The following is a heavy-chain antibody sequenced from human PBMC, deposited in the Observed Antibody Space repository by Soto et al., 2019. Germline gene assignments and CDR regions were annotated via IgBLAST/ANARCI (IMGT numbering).Heavy chain of an antibody. CDR3: ARISRTIFGVIDY. CDR1: GFTFSSYS. V-gene: IGHV3-21*01. CDR2: ISSSSSYI. D-gene: IGHD3-3*01. Sequence: GGSLRLSCAASGFTFSSYSMNWVRQTPGKGLEWVSSISSSSSYIYYADSVKGRFTISRDNAKNSLYLQMNSLRAEDTAVYYCARISRTIFGVIDYWGQGTLVTVSS. J-gene: IGHJ4*02.